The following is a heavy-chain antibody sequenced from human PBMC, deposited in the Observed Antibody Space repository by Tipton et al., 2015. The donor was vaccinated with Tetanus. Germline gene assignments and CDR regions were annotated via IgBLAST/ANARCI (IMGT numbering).Heavy chain of an antibody. Sequence: TLSLTCGVFGDYLSDYYWSWIRQAPGKGLEWIGEINHSGNTNHNPSLKSRVTLSVDTSKNQFSLKLNSVTAADTAMYYCVTVNFPNYYHCGMDAWGQGTTVTVSS. CDR1: GDYLSDYY. J-gene: IGHJ6*02. CDR2: INHSGNT. CDR3: VTVNFPNYYHCGMDA. V-gene: IGHV4-34*01. D-gene: IGHD1-1*01.